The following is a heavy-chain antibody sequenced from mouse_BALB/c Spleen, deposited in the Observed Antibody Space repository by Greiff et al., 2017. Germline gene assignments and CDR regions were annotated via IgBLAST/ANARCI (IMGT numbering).Heavy chain of an antibody. CDR3: VRQGYGNHVDY. CDR1: GFTFNTYS. J-gene: IGHJ2*01. V-gene: IGHV10-1*02. D-gene: IGHD2-10*02. Sequence: EVLLVESGGGLVQPKGSLKLSCAASGFTFNTYSMNWVRQAPGKGLEWVARIRSKSNNYATYYADSVKDRFTISRDDSQSMLYLQMNTLKTEDTAKYYCVRQGYGNHVDYWGQGTTVTVSS. CDR2: IRSKSNNYAT.